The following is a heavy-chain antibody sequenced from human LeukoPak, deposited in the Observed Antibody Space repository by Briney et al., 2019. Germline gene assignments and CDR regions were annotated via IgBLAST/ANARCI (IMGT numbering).Heavy chain of an antibody. V-gene: IGHV3-74*01. CDR3: ATGIKATQKTFDS. CDR1: GFTFSSYW. D-gene: IGHD1-14*01. J-gene: IGHJ4*02. Sequence: GGSLGLSCAASGFTFSSYWMHWVRQAPGKGLMWVSRINTDGSSTTYADSVKGRFTISRDNAKNTVYLQMHSLRAEDTAVYYCATGIKATQKTFDSWGQGTLVTVSS. CDR2: INTDGSST.